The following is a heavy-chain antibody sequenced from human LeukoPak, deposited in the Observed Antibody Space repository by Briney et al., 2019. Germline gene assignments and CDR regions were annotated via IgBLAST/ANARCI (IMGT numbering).Heavy chain of an antibody. CDR1: GGTFSSYA. Sequence: SVKVSCKASGGTFSSYAISWVRQAPGQGLEWMGGIIPIFGKANYAQKFQGRVTITTDESTSTAYMELSSLRSEDTAVYYCARDSGGDTHWYFDLWGRGTLVTVSS. CDR3: ARDSGGDTHWYFDL. J-gene: IGHJ2*01. CDR2: IIPIFGKA. D-gene: IGHD3-16*01. V-gene: IGHV1-69*05.